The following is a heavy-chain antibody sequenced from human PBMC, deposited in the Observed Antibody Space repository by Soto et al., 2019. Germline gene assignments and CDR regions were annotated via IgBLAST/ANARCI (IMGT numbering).Heavy chain of an antibody. Sequence: TSETLSLTCTVSGGSISRGDYYWSWIRQPPGKGLEWIGYIYYSGSTYYNPSLKSRVTISVDTSKNQFSLKLSSVTAADTAVYYCARAFSGYSYGLNSPIDYWGQGTLVTVPQ. V-gene: IGHV4-30-4*01. D-gene: IGHD5-18*01. CDR1: GGSISRGDYY. J-gene: IGHJ4*02. CDR2: IYYSGST. CDR3: ARAFSGYSYGLNSPIDY.